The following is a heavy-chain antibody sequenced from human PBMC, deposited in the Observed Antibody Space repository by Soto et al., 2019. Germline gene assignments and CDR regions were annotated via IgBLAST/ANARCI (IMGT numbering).Heavy chain of an antibody. D-gene: IGHD3-10*01. CDR2: INHSGST. CDR1: GGSFSGYY. J-gene: IGHJ6*02. CDR3: ARGRSSRWDGSYYYYDGMDV. V-gene: IGHV4-34*01. Sequence: PSETLSLTCAVYGGSFSGYYWSWIRQPPGKGLEWIGEINHSGSTNYNPSLKSRVTISIDMSKNQFSLKLSSVTAAGTAVYYCARGRSSRWDGSYYYYDGMDVWGQGTTVTVSS.